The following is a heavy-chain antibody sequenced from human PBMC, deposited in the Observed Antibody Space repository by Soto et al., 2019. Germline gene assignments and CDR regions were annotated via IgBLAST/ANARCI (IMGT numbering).Heavy chain of an antibody. D-gene: IGHD1-7*01. J-gene: IGHJ5*02. CDR3: ARHSTGTRRYNWFDP. Sequence: GASVKVSCKASGGTFSSYAISWVRQAPGQGLEWMGGIIPIFGTANYAQKFQGRVTITADESTSTAYMELSSLRSEDTAVYYCARHSTGTRRYNWFDPWGQGTLVTVSS. CDR2: IIPIFGTA. CDR1: GGTFSSYA. V-gene: IGHV1-69*13.